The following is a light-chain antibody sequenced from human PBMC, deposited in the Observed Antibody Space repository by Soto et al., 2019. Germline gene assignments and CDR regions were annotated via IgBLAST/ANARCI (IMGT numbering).Light chain of an antibody. CDR1: ESVSSNY. V-gene: IGKV3-20*01. CDR2: AAS. Sequence: EIVLTQSPGTLSSSPGERATLSCRASESVSSNYLAWYQQRPGQAPRLLIYAASNRARGIPDRFGGSGSGTDFTLTVSRLEPEDFAVYYCQQYDRSPITFGPGTKVDIK. J-gene: IGKJ3*01. CDR3: QQYDRSPIT.